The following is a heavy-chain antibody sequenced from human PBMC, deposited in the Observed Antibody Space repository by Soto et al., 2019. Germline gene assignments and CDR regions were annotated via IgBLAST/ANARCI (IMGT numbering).Heavy chain of an antibody. CDR2: IIPIFGTA. V-gene: IGHV1-69*12. Sequence: QVQLVQSGAEVKKPGSSVKVSCKASGGTFSSYAISWVRQAPGQGLEWMGGIIPIFGTANYAQKFQGRVTITADESTSTAYMELISLRSEDTSVYYCARDYDFWSGYYDTYYYYGMDVWGQGTTVTVSS. D-gene: IGHD3-3*01. CDR3: ARDYDFWSGYYDTYYYYGMDV. J-gene: IGHJ6*02. CDR1: GGTFSSYA.